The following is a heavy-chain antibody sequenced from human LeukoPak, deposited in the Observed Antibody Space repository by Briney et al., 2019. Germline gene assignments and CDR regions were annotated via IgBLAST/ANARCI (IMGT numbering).Heavy chain of an antibody. V-gene: IGHV3-74*01. D-gene: IGHD3-10*01. J-gene: IGHJ6*02. CDR2: IYSDGSST. CDR3: ARVIAVVRGGGLSYYYAMDV. CDR1: GFTFSSYW. Sequence: GGSLRLSCAAPGFTFSSYWMHWVRQAPGKGLVWVSRIYSDGSSTNYADSVKGRFTISRDNAKNTLYLQMNSLRAEDTAVYYCARVIAVVRGGGLSYYYAMDVWGQGTTVTVSS.